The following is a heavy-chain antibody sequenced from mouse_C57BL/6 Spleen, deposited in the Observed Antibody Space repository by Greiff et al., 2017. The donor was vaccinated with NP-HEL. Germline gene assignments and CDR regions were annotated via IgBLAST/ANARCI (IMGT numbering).Heavy chain of an antibody. CDR1: GYTFTEYT. D-gene: IGHD1-1*01. CDR2: FYPGSGSI. V-gene: IGHV1-62-2*01. CDR3: ARHEPFYYYGGSYFDY. J-gene: IGHJ2*01. Sequence: QVQLQQSGAELVKPGASVKLSCKASGYTFTEYTIHWVKQRSGQGLEWIGWFYPGSGSIKYNEKFKDKATLTADKSSSTVYMELSRLTSEDSAVYFCARHEPFYYYGGSYFDYWGQGTTLTVSS.